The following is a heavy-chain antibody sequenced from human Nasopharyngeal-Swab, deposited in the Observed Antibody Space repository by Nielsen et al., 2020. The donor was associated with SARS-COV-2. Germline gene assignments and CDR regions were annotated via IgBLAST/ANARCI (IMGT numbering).Heavy chain of an antibody. Sequence: GGSLTLSCAASGLTFSSYDMHWVRQAPGKGLEWVSAIGTAGDPYYPGSVKGRFTISRENAKNSLYLQMNSLRAGDTAVYYCARGNSAGYYFDYWGQGTLVTVSS. V-gene: IGHV3-13*05. CDR2: IGTAGDP. CDR3: ARGNSAGYYFDY. J-gene: IGHJ4*02. CDR1: GLTFSSYD. D-gene: IGHD3-10*01.